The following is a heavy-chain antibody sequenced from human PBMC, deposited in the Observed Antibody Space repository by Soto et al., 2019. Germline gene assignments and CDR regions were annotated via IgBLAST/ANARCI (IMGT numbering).Heavy chain of an antibody. CDR3: ARGFYDFWSGYGNWFDP. CDR2: INHSGSA. CDR1: GGSFSGYF. J-gene: IGHJ5*02. Sequence: SETLSLTCAVYGGSFSGYFWSWIRQPPGKGLQWIGEINHSGSANYNPSLKSRLSTSVDTSKNQVSLYLRSVTAADTAVYYCARGFYDFWSGYGNWFDPWGQGTLVTVSS. D-gene: IGHD3-3*01. V-gene: IGHV4-34*01.